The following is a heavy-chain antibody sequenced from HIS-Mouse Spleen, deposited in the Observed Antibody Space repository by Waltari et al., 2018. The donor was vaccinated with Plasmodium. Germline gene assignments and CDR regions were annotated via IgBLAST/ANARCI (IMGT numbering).Heavy chain of an antibody. V-gene: IGHV3-30*18. CDR1: GFTFSTYG. J-gene: IGHJ4*02. CDR2: ISYDGSNK. D-gene: IGHD6-13*01. CDR3: AKDRRSSSWYVDY. Sequence: QVQLVESGGGVVQPGRSLRLSCSASGFTFSTYGMHWVPQAPGKGLEWVAVISYDGSNKYYADSVKGRFTISRDNSKNTLYLQMNSLRAEDTAVYYCAKDRRSSSWYVDYWGQGTLVTVSS.